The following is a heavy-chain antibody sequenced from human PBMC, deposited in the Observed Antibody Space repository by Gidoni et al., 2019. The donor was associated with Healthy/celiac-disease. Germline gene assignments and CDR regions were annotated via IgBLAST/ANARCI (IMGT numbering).Heavy chain of an antibody. Sequence: EVQLVESGGGLVKLGGSLRLSCAASGFTFSNAWMSWVRQAPGKGLEWVGRIKSKTDGGTTDYAAPVKGRFTISRDDSKNTLYLQMNSLKTEDTAVYYCTTLDYYDSSGYPFDYWGQGTLVTVSS. V-gene: IGHV3-15*01. CDR1: GFTFSNAW. CDR2: IKSKTDGGTT. J-gene: IGHJ4*02. CDR3: TTLDYYDSSGYPFDY. D-gene: IGHD3-22*01.